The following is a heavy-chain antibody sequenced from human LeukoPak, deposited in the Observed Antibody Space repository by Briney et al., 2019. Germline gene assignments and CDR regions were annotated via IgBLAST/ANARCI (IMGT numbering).Heavy chain of an antibody. CDR2: IYYSGST. J-gene: IGHJ4*02. D-gene: IGHD5-24*01. CDR3: ASLRDGCDVDH. V-gene: IGHV4-39*01. CDR1: GGSISSGTYY. Sequence: SETLSLTCTVSGGSISSGTYYWGWLRQPPGKGLEWIGSIYYSGSTYYNPSLKSRVTISVDTSKNQFSLKLSSVTAADAAVYYCASLRDGCDVDHWGQGTLVTVSS.